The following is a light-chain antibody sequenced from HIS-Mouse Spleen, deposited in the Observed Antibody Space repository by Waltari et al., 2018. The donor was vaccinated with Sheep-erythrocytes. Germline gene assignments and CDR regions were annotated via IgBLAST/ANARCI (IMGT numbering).Light chain of an antibody. Sequence: DLQLTHSPASAPPSVGSRVTITCRANQGISSWLAWYQQKPGKAPKLLIYAASSLQSGVPSRFSGSGSGTDFTLTISSLQPEDFATYYCQQANSFPITFGQGTRLEIK. V-gene: IGKV1-12*01. J-gene: IGKJ5*01. CDR1: QGISSW. CDR3: QQANSFPIT. CDR2: AAS.